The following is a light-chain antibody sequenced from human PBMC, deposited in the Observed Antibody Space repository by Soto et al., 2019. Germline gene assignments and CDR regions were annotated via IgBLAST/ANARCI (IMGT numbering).Light chain of an antibody. CDR3: QQHYTTPRT. J-gene: IGKJ1*01. CDR1: QSVLYSSNNKNY. CDR2: WAS. Sequence: DIVMTQSPDSLAVSLGERATINCKSSQSVLYSSNNKNYLAWYQQKSGQPPRLLIYWASTRESGVPDRFSGRGSGTDFSLTISSLEAEDVAVHYCQQHYTTPRTFGQGTKVDIK. V-gene: IGKV4-1*01.